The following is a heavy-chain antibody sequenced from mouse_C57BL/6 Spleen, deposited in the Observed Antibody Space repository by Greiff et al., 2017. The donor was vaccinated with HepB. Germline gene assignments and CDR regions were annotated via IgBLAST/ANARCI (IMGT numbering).Heavy chain of an antibody. CDR1: GFTFSSYA. V-gene: IGHV5-4*03. Sequence: EVKLVESGGGLVKPGGSLKLSCAASGFTFSSYAMSWVRQTPEKRLEWVATISDGGSYTYYPDNVKGRFTISRDNAKNNLYLQMSHLKSEDTAMYYCASPYDGYYDYYAMDYWGQGTSVTVSS. CDR3: ASPYDGYYDYYAMDY. CDR2: ISDGGSYT. D-gene: IGHD2-3*01. J-gene: IGHJ4*01.